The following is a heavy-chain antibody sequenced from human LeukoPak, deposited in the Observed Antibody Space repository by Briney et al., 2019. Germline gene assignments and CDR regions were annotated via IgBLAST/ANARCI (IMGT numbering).Heavy chain of an antibody. D-gene: IGHD5-18*01. Sequence: GGSLRLSCAAYGFTFNYYATSWVRQAPGKGLEWVSGISDNEGKTYYTDSVKGRFTISRDNAKNTVYLQMNNLRADDTAVYFCARHDSFIPYWGQGTLVTVSS. CDR2: ISDNEGKT. CDR1: GFTFNYYA. V-gene: IGHV3-23*01. CDR3: ARHDSFIPY. J-gene: IGHJ4*02.